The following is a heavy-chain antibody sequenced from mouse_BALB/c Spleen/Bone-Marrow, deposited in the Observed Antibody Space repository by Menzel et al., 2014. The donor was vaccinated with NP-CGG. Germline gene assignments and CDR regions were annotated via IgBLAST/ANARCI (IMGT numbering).Heavy chain of an antibody. CDR2: IYPGDGDT. CDR3: ARGNGNYGFDY. Sequence: VQLVESGAELARPGASVKLSCKASGYTFTSYWMQWVKQRPGQGLEWIGAIYPGDGDTRHTQKFKDKATLTADKSSNTAYMQLSSLASEDSAVYYCARGNGNYGFDYWGQGTTLTVSS. V-gene: IGHV1-87*01. D-gene: IGHD2-1*01. CDR1: GYTFTSYW. J-gene: IGHJ2*01.